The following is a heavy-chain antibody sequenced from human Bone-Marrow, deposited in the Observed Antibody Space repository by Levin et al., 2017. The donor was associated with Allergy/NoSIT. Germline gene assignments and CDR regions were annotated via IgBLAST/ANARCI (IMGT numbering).Heavy chain of an antibody. V-gene: IGHV3-72*01. J-gene: IGHJ6*03. CDR1: GFTFSDHY. Sequence: GESLKISCAASGFTFSDHYMDWVRQAPGKGLEWVGRTRNKANSYTTEYAASVKGRFTISRDDSKNSLYLQMNSLKTEDTAVYYCAREVVLVVYAIFDYYYYMDVWGKGTTVTVSS. CDR2: TRNKANSYTT. CDR3: AREVVLVVYAIFDYYYYMDV. D-gene: IGHD2-8*02.